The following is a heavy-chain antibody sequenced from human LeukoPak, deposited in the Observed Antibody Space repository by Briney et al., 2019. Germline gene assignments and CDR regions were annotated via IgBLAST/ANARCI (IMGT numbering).Heavy chain of an antibody. Sequence: PGRSLRLSCAASGFTFSSYAMHWVRQAPGKGLEWVAVISYDGSNKYYADSVKGRFTISRDNSKNTLYLQMNSLRAEDTAVYYCAREMATITGAFDIWGQGTMVTVSS. CDR1: GFTFSSYA. D-gene: IGHD5-24*01. CDR3: AREMATITGAFDI. CDR2: ISYDGSNK. V-gene: IGHV3-30-3*01. J-gene: IGHJ3*02.